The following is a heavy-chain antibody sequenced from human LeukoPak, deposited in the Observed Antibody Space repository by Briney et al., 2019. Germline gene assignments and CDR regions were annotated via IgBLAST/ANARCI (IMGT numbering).Heavy chain of an antibody. D-gene: IGHD6-13*01. Sequence: PGGSLRLSCAASGFTFSSYSMHWVRQAPGKGPEYVSAISSSGGHTYYANSVKGRFTISRDNSKNTLYLQMGSLRAEDMAVYYCARVGDSGSFDYWGQGTLVTVSS. V-gene: IGHV3-64*01. CDR3: ARVGDSGSFDY. CDR2: ISSSGGHT. J-gene: IGHJ4*02. CDR1: GFTFSSYS.